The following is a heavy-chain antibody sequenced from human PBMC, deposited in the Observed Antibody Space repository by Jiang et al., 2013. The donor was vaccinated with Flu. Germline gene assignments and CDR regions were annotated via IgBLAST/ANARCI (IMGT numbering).Heavy chain of an antibody. CDR3: ARERGIAALDY. V-gene: IGHV3-30*01. J-gene: IGHJ4*02. Sequence: GRFTISRDNSKNTLYLQMNSLRAEDTAVYYCARERGIAALDYWGQGTLVTVSS. D-gene: IGHD6-13*01.